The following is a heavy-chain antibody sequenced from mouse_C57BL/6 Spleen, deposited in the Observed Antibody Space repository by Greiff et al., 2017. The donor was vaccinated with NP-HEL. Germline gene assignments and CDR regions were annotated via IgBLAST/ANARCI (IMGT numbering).Heavy chain of an antibody. Sequence: VQLQQSGPELVKPGASVKIPCKASGYTFTDYNMDWVKQSHGKSLEWIGDINPNNGGTIYNQKFKGKATLTVDKSSSTAYMELRSLTSEDTAVYYCAREGVRWGYDEPYFDYWGQGTTLTVSS. CDR3: AREGVRWGYDEPYFDY. V-gene: IGHV1-18*01. CDR2: INPNNGGT. D-gene: IGHD2-2*01. J-gene: IGHJ2*01. CDR1: GYTFTDYN.